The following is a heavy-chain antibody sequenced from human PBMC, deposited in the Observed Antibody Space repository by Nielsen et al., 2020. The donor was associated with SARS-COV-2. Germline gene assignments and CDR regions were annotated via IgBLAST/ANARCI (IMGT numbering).Heavy chain of an antibody. D-gene: IGHD2-15*01. CDR2: IHHSGSI. CDR1: GGSISSTNW. J-gene: IGHJ6*03. Sequence: SETLSLTCTVSGGSISSTNWWSWVRRPPGKGLEWIGEIHHSGSINYNPSLKSRVTISAGTSNIQFSLKLNSVTAADTAVYYCARGQDAYYYMDVWGEGTTVTVSS. CDR3: ARGQDAYYYMDV. V-gene: IGHV4-4*02.